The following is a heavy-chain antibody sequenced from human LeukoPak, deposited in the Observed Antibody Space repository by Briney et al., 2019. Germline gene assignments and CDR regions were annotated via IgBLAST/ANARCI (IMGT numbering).Heavy chain of an antibody. D-gene: IGHD2-2*01. V-gene: IGHV3-15*01. CDR2: VQSKNAGGTT. CDR3: TTVLRKKMPQVDY. CDR1: RFTFSINW. J-gene: IGHJ4*01. Sequence: PEWCLRLSWAAVRFTFSINWTNWVRQPPGEVMEWVGRVQSKNAGGTTDYAATVKGRFSISRDESTNTLYLEMNSLKTEDTAVYYCTTVLRKKMPQVDYWGDRALVTVSS.